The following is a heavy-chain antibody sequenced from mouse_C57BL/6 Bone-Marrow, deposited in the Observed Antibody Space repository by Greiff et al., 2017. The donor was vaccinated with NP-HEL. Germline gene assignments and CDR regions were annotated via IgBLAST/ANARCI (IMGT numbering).Heavy chain of an antibody. CDR2: LHPSDSDT. J-gene: IGHJ1*03. CDR3: AIYYGSSLSYWYFDV. V-gene: IGHV1-74*01. CDR1: GYTFTSYW. D-gene: IGHD1-1*01. Sequence: QVQLQQPGAELVKPGASVKVSCKASGYTFTSYWMHWVKQRPGQGLEWIGRLHPSDSDTNYNQKFKGKATLTVDKSSSTAYMQLSSLTSEDSAVYYCAIYYGSSLSYWYFDVWGTGTTVTVSS.